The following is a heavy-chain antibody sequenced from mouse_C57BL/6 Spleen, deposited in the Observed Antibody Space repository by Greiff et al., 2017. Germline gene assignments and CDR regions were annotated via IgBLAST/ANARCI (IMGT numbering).Heavy chain of an antibody. CDR2: IDPSDSYT. Sequence: QVQLEQPGAELVRPGTSVKLSCKASGYTFTSYWMHWVKQRPGQGLEWIGVIDPSDSYTNYNQKFKGKATLTVDTSSSTAYMQLSSLTSEDSAVYYCASGTYYDYDVGYWGQGTTLTVSS. J-gene: IGHJ2*01. CDR1: GYTFTSYW. D-gene: IGHD2-4*01. V-gene: IGHV1-59*01. CDR3: ASGTYYDYDVGY.